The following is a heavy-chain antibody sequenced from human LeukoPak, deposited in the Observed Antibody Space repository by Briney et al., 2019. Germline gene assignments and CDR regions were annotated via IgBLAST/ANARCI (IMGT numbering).Heavy chain of an antibody. J-gene: IGHJ4*02. CDR3: AKTHGYYSG. CDR2: ISGSGGTT. D-gene: IGHD3-22*01. Sequence: GGSLRPFCAASGFTFTSYGMNWVRQAPGKGLEWVSGISGSGGTTYYADSVKGRFTISRDNSKNSLSLQVSSLRAEHTAVYYFAKTHGYYSGWGKRTLVTVSS. CDR1: GFTFTSYG. V-gene: IGHV3-23*01.